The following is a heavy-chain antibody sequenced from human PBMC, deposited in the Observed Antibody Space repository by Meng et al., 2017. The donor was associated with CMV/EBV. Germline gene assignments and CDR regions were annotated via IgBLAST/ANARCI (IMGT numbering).Heavy chain of an antibody. CDR2: IKQDGSEE. V-gene: IGHV3-7*01. Sequence: SCKASGYTFTGYYMHWVRQAPGQGLEWVANIKQDGSEEYYVDSVKGRFTISRDNAKNSLYLQMNSLRAEDTAVYYCARDGLDIVATISGDYFDYWGQGTLVTVSS. D-gene: IGHD5-12*01. CDR3: ARDGLDIVATISGDYFDY. J-gene: IGHJ4*02. CDR1: GYTFTGYY.